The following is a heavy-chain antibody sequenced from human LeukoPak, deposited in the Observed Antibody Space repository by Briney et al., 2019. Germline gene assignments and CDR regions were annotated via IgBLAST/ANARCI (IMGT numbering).Heavy chain of an antibody. CDR2: IYYSGTT. CDR1: GGSISSSHYY. J-gene: IGHJ6*03. V-gene: IGHV4-39*01. D-gene: IGHD3-3*01. CDR3: ARQISDYYYYYIDV. Sequence: PSETLSLTCTVSGGSISSSHYYWGWIRQPPGKGLEWIGTIYYSGTTYYNPSLESRVTISEDTSENQFSLTLRSVTAADTAVYCARQISDYYYYYIDVWGKGTTVTVSS.